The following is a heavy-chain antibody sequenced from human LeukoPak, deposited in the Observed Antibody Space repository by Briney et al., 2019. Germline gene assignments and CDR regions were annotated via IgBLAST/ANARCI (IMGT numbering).Heavy chain of an antibody. Sequence: PSETLSLTCTVSGCSIDNYYWSWIRQPPGKGLELITYMDYSGSTRYNPSIQSRVTISVDTSKNQFSLRLNSVTAADSGIYCCARAVLGFCSGGTCPYYFDHWGEGTLVTVSS. CDR2: MDYSGST. V-gene: IGHV4-59*01. CDR1: GCSIDNYY. CDR3: ARAVLGFCSGGTCPYYFDH. D-gene: IGHD2-15*01. J-gene: IGHJ4*02.